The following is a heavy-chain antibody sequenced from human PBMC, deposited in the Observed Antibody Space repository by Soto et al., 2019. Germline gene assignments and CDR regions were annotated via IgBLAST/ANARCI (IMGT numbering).Heavy chain of an antibody. CDR1: GFTFSNYW. CDR3: ARGIDFYFDL. CDR2: INGDESSR. Sequence: EVQLVESGGDLVQPGGSLSLSCVASGFTFSNYWMNWVRQAPGKGLEWVSRINGDESSRAYADSVKGRFISSRDKDKNSLSMEMNSLRAEDTGVYYCARGIDFYFDLWGRGTLVTVSS. V-gene: IGHV3-74*02. J-gene: IGHJ2*01.